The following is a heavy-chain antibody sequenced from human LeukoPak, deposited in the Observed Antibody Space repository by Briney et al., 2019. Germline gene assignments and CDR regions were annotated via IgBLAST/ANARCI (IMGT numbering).Heavy chain of an antibody. CDR1: GFTFSSYW. CDR2: INHNGNVN. CDR3: VRDGDAYNFDW. Sequence: GGSLRLSCAASGFTFSSYWMNWARQAPGKGLEWVASINHNGNVNYYVDSVKGRFTISRDNAKNSLYLQMSNLRAEDTAVYFCVRDGDAYNFDWWGQGALVTVSS. V-gene: IGHV3-7*03. J-gene: IGHJ4*02. D-gene: IGHD5-24*01.